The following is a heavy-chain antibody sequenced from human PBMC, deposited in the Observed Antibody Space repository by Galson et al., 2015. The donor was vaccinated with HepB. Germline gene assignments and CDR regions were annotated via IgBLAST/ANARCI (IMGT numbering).Heavy chain of an antibody. CDR1: GFTFSSYA. CDR3: AKEGYCTNGVCYTEDY. D-gene: IGHD2-8*01. V-gene: IGHV3-23*01. CDR2: VSGSGGST. J-gene: IGHJ4*02. Sequence: SLRLSCAASGFTFSSYAMSWVRQAPGKGLEWVSAVSGSGGSTYYADSVKGRFTISRDNSKNTPYLQMNSLRAEDTAVYYCAKEGYCTNGVCYTEDYWGQGTLVTVSS.